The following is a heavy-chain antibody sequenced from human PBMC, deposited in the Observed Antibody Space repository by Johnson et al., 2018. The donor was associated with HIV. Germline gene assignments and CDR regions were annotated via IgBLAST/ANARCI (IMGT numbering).Heavy chain of an antibody. Sequence: QVQLVESGGRVVRPGGSLTLSCAASGFSFDDYGMTWVRQIAGKGLEWVAVISSDGRNKYYADSVKGRCTISRDNAKNSLYLQMNSLRAEDTAVYYCARNGLIPAAKGVAFDIWGQGTMVTVSS. V-gene: IGHV3-30*03. CDR1: GFSFDDYG. D-gene: IGHD2-2*01. J-gene: IGHJ3*02. CDR3: ARNGLIPAAKGVAFDI. CDR2: ISSDGRNK.